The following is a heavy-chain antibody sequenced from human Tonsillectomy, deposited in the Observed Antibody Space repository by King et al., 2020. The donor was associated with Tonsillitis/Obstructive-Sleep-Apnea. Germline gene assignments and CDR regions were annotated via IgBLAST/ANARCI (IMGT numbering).Heavy chain of an antibody. CDR3: ARGNIVVMEAATATLFDY. J-gene: IGHJ4*02. CDR2: VNHGGST. CDR1: GESFSGYY. D-gene: IGHD2-15*01. Sequence: VQLQQWGAGLLKPSETLSLTCAVYGESFSGYYWTWIRQPPGKGLEWIGEVNHGGSTNYNPSLKSRVTISVDTSKNQFSLKLSSVTAADTAVYYCARGNIVVMEAATATLFDYWGQGTLVAVSS. V-gene: IGHV4-34*01.